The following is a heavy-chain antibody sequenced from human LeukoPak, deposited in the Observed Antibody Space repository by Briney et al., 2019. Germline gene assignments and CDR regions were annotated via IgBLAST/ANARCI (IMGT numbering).Heavy chain of an antibody. V-gene: IGHV1-46*01. CDR2: IDPSGGST. J-gene: IGHJ4*02. CDR3: ARDGYSYGLYYFDY. CDR1: GYTYTSYY. Sequence: ASVKVSCKASGYTYTSYYMHWVRQAPGQGLEWMGIIDPSGGSTSYAQKFQGRVTMTRDTSTSTVYMEVGSLRSEDTAVYFCARDGYSYGLYYFDYWGQGTLVTVSS. D-gene: IGHD5-18*01.